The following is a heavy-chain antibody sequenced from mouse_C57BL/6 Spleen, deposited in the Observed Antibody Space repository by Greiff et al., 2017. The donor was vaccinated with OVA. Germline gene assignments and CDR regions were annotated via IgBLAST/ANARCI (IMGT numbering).Heavy chain of an antibody. CDR3: ARSAQTAQATAWFAY. CDR2: INPGSGGT. Sequence: QVQLQQSGAELVRPGTSVKVSCKASGYAFTNYLIEWVKQRPGQGLEWIGVINPGSGGTNYNEKFKGKATLTADKSSSTAYMQLSSLTSEDSAVYFCARSAQTAQATAWFAYWGQGTLVTVSA. J-gene: IGHJ3*01. CDR1: GYAFTNYL. D-gene: IGHD3-2*02. V-gene: IGHV1-54*01.